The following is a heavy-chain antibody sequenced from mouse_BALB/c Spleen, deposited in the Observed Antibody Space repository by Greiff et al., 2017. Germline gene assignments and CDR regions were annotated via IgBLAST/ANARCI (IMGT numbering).Heavy chain of an antibody. J-gene: IGHJ2*01. V-gene: IGHV1S81*02. D-gene: IGHD4-1*01. CDR2: INPSNGGT. CDR3: TRGLGGYFDY. CDR1: GYTFTSYY. Sequence: QVQLQQSGAELVKPGASVKLSCKASGYTFTSYYMYWVKQRPGQGLEWIGGINPSNGGTNFNEKFKSKATLTVDKSSSTAYMQLSSLTSEDSAVYYCTRGLGGYFDYWGQGTTLTVSS.